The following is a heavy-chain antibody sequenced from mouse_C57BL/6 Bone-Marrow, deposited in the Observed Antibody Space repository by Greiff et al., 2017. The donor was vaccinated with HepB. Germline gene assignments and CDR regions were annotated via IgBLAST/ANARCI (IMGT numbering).Heavy chain of an antibody. Sequence: VQLQQSGAELVRPGASVKLSCTASGFNIKDDYMHWVKQRPEQGLEWIGWIDPENGDTEYASKFQGKATITADTSSNTAYLQLSSLTSEDTAVYYCTTEGVYFYDYWGQGTTLTVSS. CDR3: TTEGVYFYDY. J-gene: IGHJ2*01. CDR1: GFNIKDDY. V-gene: IGHV14-4*01. D-gene: IGHD1-1*01. CDR2: IDPENGDT.